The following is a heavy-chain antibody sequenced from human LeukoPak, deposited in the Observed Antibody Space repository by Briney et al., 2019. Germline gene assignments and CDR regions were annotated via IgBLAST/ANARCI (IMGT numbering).Heavy chain of an antibody. Sequence: GGSLRLSCAASGFTFSSYWMHWVRQAPGKGLGWVSRINSDGSSTSYADSVKGRFTISRDNAKNTLYLQMNSLRAEDTAVYYCARGGYDDYYYYGMDVWGQGTTVTVSS. CDR2: INSDGSST. CDR1: GFTFSSYW. J-gene: IGHJ6*02. D-gene: IGHD5-12*01. V-gene: IGHV3-74*01. CDR3: ARGGYDDYYYYGMDV.